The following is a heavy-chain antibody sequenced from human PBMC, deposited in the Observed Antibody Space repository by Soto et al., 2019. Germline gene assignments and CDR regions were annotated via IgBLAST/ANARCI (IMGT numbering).Heavy chain of an antibody. CDR2: IYYSGST. CDR3: AREFVVVPSGNRGPLGTFAY. CDR1: GGSISSGGYS. D-gene: IGHD2-2*01. V-gene: IGHV4-31*03. J-gene: IGHJ4*02. Sequence: SETLSLTCTVSGGSISSGGYSWSWIRQHPGKGLEWIGYIYYSGSTYYNPSLKSRVTISVDTSKNQFSLKLSSVTAADTAVYYCAREFVVVPSGNRGPLGTFAYRGQGTSVPVSS.